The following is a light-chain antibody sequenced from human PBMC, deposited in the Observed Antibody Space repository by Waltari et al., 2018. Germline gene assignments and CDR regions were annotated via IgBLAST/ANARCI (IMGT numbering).Light chain of an antibody. CDR3: KSYTTKNTWV. CDR1: SNDVGGYSY. Sequence: QSALTQPASVSGPPGQSITISCTATSNDVGGYSYVSWYQQHPGKAPKLMIFEVSKRPSGVSNRFSGSKSDNTASLTISGLQAEDEADYFCKSYTTKNTWVFGGGTKLTVL. J-gene: IGLJ3*02. CDR2: EVS. V-gene: IGLV2-14*01.